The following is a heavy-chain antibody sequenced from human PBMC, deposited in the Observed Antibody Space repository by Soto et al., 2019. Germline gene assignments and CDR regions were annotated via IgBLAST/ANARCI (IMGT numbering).Heavy chain of an antibody. D-gene: IGHD3-16*01. CDR3: ASGGNWFDP. Sequence: SETLSLTCNVSGGSISNYYWTWIRQSPEKGLEWIGYMYYNGNINYNPSLKSRVTISIDKSKNQFSLTLKSVSAADKAVYYCASGGNWFDPWGQGVPVTVYS. J-gene: IGHJ5*02. V-gene: IGHV4-59*01. CDR1: GGSISNYY. CDR2: MYYNGNI.